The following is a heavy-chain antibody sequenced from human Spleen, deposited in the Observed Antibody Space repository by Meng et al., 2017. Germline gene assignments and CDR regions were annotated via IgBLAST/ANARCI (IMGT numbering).Heavy chain of an antibody. CDR3: AREGGWTFDY. D-gene: IGHD2-15*01. Sequence: GESLKISCAASGFTFSSYAMSWVRQAPGKGLEWVSAISGSGGSTYYADSVKGRFTISRDNSKNTLYLQMNSLRAEDTAVYYCAREGGWTFDYWGQGTLVTVSS. J-gene: IGHJ4*02. CDR1: GFTFSSYA. CDR2: ISGSGGST. V-gene: IGHV3-23*01.